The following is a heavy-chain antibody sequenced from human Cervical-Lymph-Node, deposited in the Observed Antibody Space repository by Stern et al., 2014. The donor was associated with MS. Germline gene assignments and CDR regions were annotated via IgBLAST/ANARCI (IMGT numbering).Heavy chain of an antibody. D-gene: IGHD1-26*01. CDR3: ARDRGSYSDY. CDR1: GYTFTAYF. Sequence: QVQLMQSGAEVERPGASVKVSCKASGYTFTAYFLHWVRQAPGQGLVWMGWISPKTGSATYAQKFQDRVTMTRDTSINTGYMEVSSLRSDDTAVYYCARDRGSYSDYWGQGTLVAVSS. J-gene: IGHJ4*02. V-gene: IGHV1-2*02. CDR2: ISPKTGSA.